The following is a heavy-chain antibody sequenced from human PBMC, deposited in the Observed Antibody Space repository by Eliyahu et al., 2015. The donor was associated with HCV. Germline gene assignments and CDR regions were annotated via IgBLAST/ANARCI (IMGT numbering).Heavy chain of an antibody. Sequence: EVQLVESGGGLVRPGGSLXLSCAASGFTFRSYWMHWVRQAPGKGLVGVARINSDGTTTKYADSVKGRFTISRDNTRNTVHLQMNSLRADDTANYFCVREASRYYFDYWGQENMVTVSS. J-gene: IGHJ4*02. V-gene: IGHV3-74*01. CDR2: INSDGTTT. D-gene: IGHD2-15*01. CDR3: VREASRYYFDY. CDR1: GFTFRSYW.